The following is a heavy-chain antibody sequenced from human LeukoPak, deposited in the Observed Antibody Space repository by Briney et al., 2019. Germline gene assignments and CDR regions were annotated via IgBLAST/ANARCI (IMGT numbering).Heavy chain of an antibody. Sequence: GGSLRLSCVASGFTLGAYEMNRVRQAPGKGLEWIAYVSSDGRTTYDTDSVKGRFTISRDNSKNSLYLQMNSLRTEDTALYYCAKDIAVSGTGGYFDYWGQGTLVTVSS. J-gene: IGHJ4*02. D-gene: IGHD6-19*01. CDR1: GFTLGAYE. CDR3: AKDIAVSGTGGYFDY. V-gene: IGHV3-43*02. CDR2: VSSDGRTT.